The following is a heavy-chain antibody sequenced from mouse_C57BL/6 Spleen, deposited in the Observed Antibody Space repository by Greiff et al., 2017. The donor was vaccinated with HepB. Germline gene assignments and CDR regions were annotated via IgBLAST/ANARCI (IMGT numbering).Heavy chain of an antibody. CDR1: GYTFTDYY. D-gene: IGHD2-5*01. CDR3: ARERVYYSNYRYFDV. Sequence: QVQLQQSGAELVRPGASVKLSCKASGYTFTDYYINWVKQRPGQGLEWIARIYPGSGNTYYNEKFKGKATLTAEKSSRTAYMQLSSLTSEDSAVYFCARERVYYSNYRYFDVWGTGTTVTVSS. V-gene: IGHV1-76*01. J-gene: IGHJ1*03. CDR2: IYPGSGNT.